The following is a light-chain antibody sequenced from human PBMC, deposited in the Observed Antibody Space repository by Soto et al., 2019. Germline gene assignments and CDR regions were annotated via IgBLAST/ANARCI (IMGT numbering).Light chain of an antibody. Sequence: DIQMTQSPSSLSASVGDRVTSTCQASQDITNSLNWYQQKPGRAPKLLIYDASNLEAGVPSRFSGGGSGTDFTFTISSLQPDDVASYYCQQYDNVSLTFGGGTKVDIK. CDR1: QDITNS. CDR3: QQYDNVSLT. CDR2: DAS. V-gene: IGKV1-33*01. J-gene: IGKJ4*01.